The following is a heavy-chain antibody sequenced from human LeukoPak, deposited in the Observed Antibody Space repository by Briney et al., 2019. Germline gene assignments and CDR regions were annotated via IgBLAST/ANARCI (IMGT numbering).Heavy chain of an antibody. V-gene: IGHV4-4*02. CDR3: ARDVYGDSLGVPFDY. J-gene: IGHJ4*02. CDR1: GGSISSSNW. D-gene: IGHD4-17*01. CDR2: IYHSGST. Sequence: SETLSLTCAVSGGSISSSNWWSWVRQPPGKGLEWIGEIYHSGSTNYNPSLKSRVTISVDKSKNQFSLKLSSVTAADTAVYYCARDVYGDSLGVPFDYWGQGTLVTVSS.